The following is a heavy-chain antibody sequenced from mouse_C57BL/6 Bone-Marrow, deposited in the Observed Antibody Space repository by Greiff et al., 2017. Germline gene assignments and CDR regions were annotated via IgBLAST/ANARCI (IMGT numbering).Heavy chain of an antibody. CDR2: ISYSGST. CDR1: GYSITSDY. D-gene: IGHD1-1*01. V-gene: IGHV3-8*01. J-gene: IGHJ4*01. Sequence: EVQLQESGPGLAKPSQTLSLTCSVTGYSITSDYWNWIRQFPGNKLEYMGYISYSGSTYYNPSLKSRNSITRDTSKNQYYLQLNSVTTEDTTTYYCARLYYGSPFYYAMDYWGQGTSVTVSS. CDR3: ARLYYGSPFYYAMDY.